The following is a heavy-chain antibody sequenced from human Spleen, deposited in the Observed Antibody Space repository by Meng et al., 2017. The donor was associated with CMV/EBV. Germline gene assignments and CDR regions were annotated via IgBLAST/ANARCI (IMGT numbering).Heavy chain of an antibody. CDR2: ISGSGRTI. CDR1: DFTFSDYY. V-gene: IGHV3-11*01. J-gene: IGHJ6*02. CDR3: ARERMWGGLERSGWYYYGLDV. D-gene: IGHD6-19*01. Sequence: GGSLRLSCAASDFTFSDYYMTWIRQAPGKGLEWVSYISGSGRTIYYADSVKGRFTISRDNAKKSLFLQMNSLRAEDTAVYYCARERMWGGLERSGWYYYGLDVWGQGPRSPSP.